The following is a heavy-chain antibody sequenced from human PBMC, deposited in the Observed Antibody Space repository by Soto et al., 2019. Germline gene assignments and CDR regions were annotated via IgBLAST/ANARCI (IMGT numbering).Heavy chain of an antibody. J-gene: IGHJ4*02. CDR3: AITPSPGTAFDY. V-gene: IGHV4-59*12. CDR1: GGSIGRYY. D-gene: IGHD5-18*01. CDR2: IYDSENT. Sequence: SETLSLTCSVSGGSIGRYYWSWIRQSPGKGLEWIGFIYDSENTNYNPSLKSRVTISRDTSKNQLSLKLSSVTAADTAVYYCAITPSPGTAFDYWGQGTLVTVSS.